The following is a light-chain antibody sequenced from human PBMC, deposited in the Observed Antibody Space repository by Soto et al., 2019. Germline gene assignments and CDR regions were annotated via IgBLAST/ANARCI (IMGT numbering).Light chain of an antibody. CDR3: QQSYSSPPFT. J-gene: IGKJ3*01. CDR1: QSVRSW. V-gene: IGKV1-39*01. CDR2: DAS. Sequence: DIQMTQSPSTLSASVGDRVTITCRASQSVRSWLAWYQQKPGRAPKFLIYDASRLQSGVPSRFSGSGSGTDFTLIISSLQPEDFATYYCQQSYSSPPFTFGPGTKVDIK.